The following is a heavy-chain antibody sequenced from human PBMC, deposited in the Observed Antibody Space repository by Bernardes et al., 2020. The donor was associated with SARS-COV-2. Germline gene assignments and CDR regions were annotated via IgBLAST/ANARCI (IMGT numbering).Heavy chain of an antibody. CDR1: GGSVSSGSYY. V-gene: IGHV4-61*03. D-gene: IGHD1-26*01. Sequence: SETLSLTCTVSGGSVSSGSYYWSWLRQPPGKGLEWIGYMYHSGTTNYSPSLKSRLTMSVDTSKNHFSLNLSSVTAADTAVYYCAREVVGATRGHFDYWGQGTLVTVSS. CDR2: MYHSGTT. CDR3: AREVVGATRGHFDY. J-gene: IGHJ4*02.